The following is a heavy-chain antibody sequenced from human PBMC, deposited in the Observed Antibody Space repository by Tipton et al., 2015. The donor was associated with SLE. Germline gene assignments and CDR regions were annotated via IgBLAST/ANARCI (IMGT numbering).Heavy chain of an antibody. Sequence: TLSLTCVVSNSSISSPYYWAWIRQPPGKGLEWIGSIYYTGTTTYYNSFLKSRVTMSVDTSKNQFSLRLTSVIAADTAVYYCARLHGYSYGLNWFDPWGQGTLISVSS. V-gene: IGHV4-38-2*01. CDR1: NSSISSPYY. D-gene: IGHD5-18*01. CDR2: IYYTGTTT. J-gene: IGHJ5*02. CDR3: ARLHGYSYGLNWFDP.